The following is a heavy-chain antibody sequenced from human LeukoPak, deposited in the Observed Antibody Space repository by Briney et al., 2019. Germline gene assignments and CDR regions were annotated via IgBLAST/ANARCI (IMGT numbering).Heavy chain of an antibody. V-gene: IGHV4-59*08. CDR1: RGSTSSYY. CDR3: ASLAGTYHGDYYDSSGYDQYYFDY. D-gene: IGHD3-22*01. J-gene: IGHJ4*02. CDR2: IYYSGST. Sequence: SETLSLTRTVSRGSTSSYYWSWIRQPPGKGLEWIGYIYYSGSTNYNPSLQSRGTISVDTSKNQFSLKLSSVTAEDTAVYYCASLAGTYHGDYYDSSGYDQYYFDYWGQGTLVTVSS.